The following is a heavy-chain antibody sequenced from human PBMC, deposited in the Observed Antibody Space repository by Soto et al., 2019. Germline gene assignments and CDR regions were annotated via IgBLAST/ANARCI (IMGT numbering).Heavy chain of an antibody. Sequence: QVQLQESGPGLVKPSETLSLTCTVSGGSVSSGSYYWSWIRQPPGKGLEWIGYIYYSGSTNYNPSLKSRVTISVDTSKNQFSLKLSSVTAADTAVYYCAITLMGGYSSASDYYYYGMDVWGQGTTVTVSS. J-gene: IGHJ6*02. V-gene: IGHV4-61*01. CDR3: AITLMGGYSSASDYYYYGMDV. CDR2: IYYSGST. D-gene: IGHD6-6*01. CDR1: GGSVSSGSYY.